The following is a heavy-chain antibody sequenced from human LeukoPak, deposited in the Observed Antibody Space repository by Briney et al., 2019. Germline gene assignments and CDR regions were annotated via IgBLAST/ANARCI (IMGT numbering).Heavy chain of an antibody. CDR1: GFTFSGYY. V-gene: IGHV3-11*01. J-gene: IGHJ4*02. CDR2: ISSSGSTI. CDR3: AREEWELPVDY. D-gene: IGHD1-26*01. Sequence: GGSLRLSCAASGFTFSGYYMSWIRQAPGKGLEWVSYISSSGSTIYYADSVKGRFTISRDNAKNSLYLQMNSLRAEDTAVYYCAREEWELPVDYWGQGTLVTVSS.